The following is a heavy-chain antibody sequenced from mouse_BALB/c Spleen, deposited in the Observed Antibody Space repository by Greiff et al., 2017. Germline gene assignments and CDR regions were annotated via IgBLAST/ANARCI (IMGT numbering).Heavy chain of an antibody. J-gene: IGHJ4*01. CDR2: ISSGGSYT. V-gene: IGHV5-9-3*01. D-gene: IGHD2-1*01. CDR3: ARLYYGNYAAMDY. Sequence: EVHLVESGGGLVKPGGSLKLSCAASGFTFSSYTMSWVRQTPEKRLEWVATISSGGSYTYYPDTVTGRFTISRDNAKNTLYLEMSSLRSEDTAMYYCARLYYGNYAAMDYWGQGTSVTVSS. CDR1: GFTFSSYT.